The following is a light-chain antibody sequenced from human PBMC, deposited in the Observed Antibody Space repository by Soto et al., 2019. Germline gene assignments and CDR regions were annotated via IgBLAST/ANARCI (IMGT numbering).Light chain of an antibody. J-gene: IGKJ1*01. CDR1: QTISSW. V-gene: IGKV1-5*03. CDR2: KAS. Sequence: DIQMTQPPSTLSGSVGDRVTITRRASQTISSWLAWYQQKPGKAPKLLIYKASTLKSGVPSRFSGSGSGTEFTLTISSLQPEDVATYHCQKYNSAPWTFGQGTKADIK. CDR3: QKYNSAPWT.